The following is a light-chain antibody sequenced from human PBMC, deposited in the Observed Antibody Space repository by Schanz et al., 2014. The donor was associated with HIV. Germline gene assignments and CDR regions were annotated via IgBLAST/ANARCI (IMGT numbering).Light chain of an antibody. V-gene: IGKV4-1*01. CDR1: QSILYSSNNRNY. CDR3: QQYFDAPIA. CDR2: WAS. Sequence: DIVMTQSPDSLAVSLGERATINCKSSQSILYSSNNRNYLAWYQQRPGQPPKLLIYWASTREFGVPDRFSGSGSWTDFTLTISNLQTEDAAVYYCQQYFDAPIAFGGGTRVEI. J-gene: IGKJ4*01.